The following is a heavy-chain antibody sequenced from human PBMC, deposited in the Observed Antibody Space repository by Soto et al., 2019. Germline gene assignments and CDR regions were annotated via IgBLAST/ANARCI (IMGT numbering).Heavy chain of an antibody. V-gene: IGHV1-3*01. D-gene: IGHD3-16*01. J-gene: IGHJ6*02. CDR3: ARAIGTLGYYYGMDV. Sequence: QVQLVQSGAEVKKPGASVKLSCKASGYLFTSYALHWVRQAPGQRLEWMGWINPGNDNTRYSHKFQGRVTISRDTSASTAYMELSSLRSEDTAVCYCARAIGTLGYYYGMDVWGQGTTVTVSS. CDR2: INPGNDNT. CDR1: GYLFTSYA.